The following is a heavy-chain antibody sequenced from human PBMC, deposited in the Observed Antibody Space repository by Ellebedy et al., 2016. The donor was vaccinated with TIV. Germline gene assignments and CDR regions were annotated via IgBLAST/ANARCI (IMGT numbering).Heavy chain of an antibody. D-gene: IGHD1-26*01. Sequence: GGSLRLXXVASGFSFNKYAMNWVRQAPGKGLEWVAVVSGSGGTTYYAESVKGRFTISRDNSETTISLQMNSLTVEDTAMYYCARDRVGGFDHWGQGTLVTVSS. CDR1: GFSFNKYA. J-gene: IGHJ5*02. CDR3: ARDRVGGFDH. V-gene: IGHV3-23*01. CDR2: VSGSGGTT.